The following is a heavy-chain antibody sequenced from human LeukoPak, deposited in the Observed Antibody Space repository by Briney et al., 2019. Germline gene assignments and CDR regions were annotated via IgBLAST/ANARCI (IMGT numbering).Heavy chain of an antibody. Sequence: SQTLSLTCAISGDSVCSNSAAWSWIRQSPSRGLEWLGRTYYRSKWYNDYAMSVKSRININPDTSKNQFSLQLKSVTPDDTAVYYCARELDWAYLDSWGQGTLVSVSS. D-gene: IGHD3/OR15-3a*01. J-gene: IGHJ4*02. CDR2: TYYRSKWYN. CDR3: ARELDWAYLDS. V-gene: IGHV6-1*01. CDR1: GDSVCSNSAA.